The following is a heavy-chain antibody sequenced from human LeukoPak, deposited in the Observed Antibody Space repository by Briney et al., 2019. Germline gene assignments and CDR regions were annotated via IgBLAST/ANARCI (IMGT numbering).Heavy chain of an antibody. CDR2: VYHSGTT. J-gene: IGHJ4*02. D-gene: IGHD6-19*01. CDR1: GYSFSSGYY. V-gene: IGHV4-38-2*02. CDR3: ARDRGSSGWFDFDY. Sequence: SETLSLTCAVSGYSFSSGYYWGWLRPPPGRGLEWVGSVYHSGTTHYNQSLKSRVTISEDTSRNQFSLKLSCVTAADTAVYYCARDRGSSGWFDFDYWGQGTLVTVSS.